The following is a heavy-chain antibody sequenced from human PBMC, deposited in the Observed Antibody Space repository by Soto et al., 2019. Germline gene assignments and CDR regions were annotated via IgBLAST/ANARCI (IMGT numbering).Heavy chain of an antibody. V-gene: IGHV4-61*01. CDR3: AREYCLQGVLFQPVL. J-gene: IGHJ4*02. Sequence: SEALSLTCTVSGDSISGSYCWSWIRQPPGKGLEWIGYMCFSGTSNYNPSLKSRVSISVDASKSQSSLELRSVTAADTAVYYCAREYCLQGVLFQPVLWGQGTLVTVSS. CDR1: GDSISGSYC. CDR2: MCFSGTS. D-gene: IGHD2-15*01.